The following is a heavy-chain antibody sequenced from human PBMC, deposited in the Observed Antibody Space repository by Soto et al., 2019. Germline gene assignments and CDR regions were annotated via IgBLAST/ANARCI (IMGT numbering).Heavy chain of an antibody. D-gene: IGHD2-2*01. CDR1: GFTFSSYE. CDR2: ISSSGSTI. J-gene: IGHJ6*02. V-gene: IGHV3-48*03. Sequence: PGGSLRLSCAASGFTFSSYEMNWVRQAPGKGLEWVSYISSSGSTIYYADSVKGRFTISRDNAKNSLYLQMNSLRAEDTAVYYCARAEYQLLPYYYYYGMDVWGQGTTVTVSS. CDR3: ARAEYQLLPYYYYYGMDV.